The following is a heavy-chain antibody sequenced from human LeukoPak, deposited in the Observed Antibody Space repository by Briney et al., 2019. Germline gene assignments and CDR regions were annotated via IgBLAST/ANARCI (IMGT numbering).Heavy chain of an antibody. D-gene: IGHD3-10*01. CDR2: ISSSSSYI. Sequence: GGSLRLSCVASGFTFSSYSMNWVRQAPGKGLEWVSSISSSSSYIYYADSVKGRFTISRDNAKNSLYLQMNSLRAEDTAVYYCARDFSDYYGSGSSSGMDVWGKGTTVTVSS. CDR1: GFTFSSYS. J-gene: IGHJ6*04. CDR3: ARDFSDYYGSGSSSGMDV. V-gene: IGHV3-21*01.